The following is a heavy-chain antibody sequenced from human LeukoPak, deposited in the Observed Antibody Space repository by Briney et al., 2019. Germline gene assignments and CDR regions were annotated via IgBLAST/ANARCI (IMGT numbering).Heavy chain of an antibody. CDR2: IIPNLGTT. CDR1: GGTSNSHA. V-gene: IGHV1-69*04. Sequence: TSVKVSCKASGGTSNSHAISWVRQAPGQGLEWMGRIIPNLGTTNRAQNFQDRVTLTADKSTNTAYMELTSLTSDDTAVYYCATTNDGGGYQWGDFFDFWGQGTLVTVSS. D-gene: IGHD3-22*01. J-gene: IGHJ4*02. CDR3: ATTNDGGGYQWGDFFDF.